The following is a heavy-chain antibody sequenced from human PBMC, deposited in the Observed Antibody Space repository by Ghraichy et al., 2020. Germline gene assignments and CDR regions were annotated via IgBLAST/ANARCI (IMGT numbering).Heavy chain of an antibody. V-gene: IGHV3-21*01. Sequence: ETLSLTCAASGFTFNTYTMNWVRQAPGKGLEWVSSISSSSTYISYADSVKGRFTISRDNAQNSLDLQMNSLRVEDTAVYYCARDSARRSSFYYYYMDVWGKGTTVTVSS. J-gene: IGHJ6*03. D-gene: IGHD3-10*01. CDR1: GFTFNTYT. CDR3: ARDSARRSSFYYYYMDV. CDR2: ISSSSTYI.